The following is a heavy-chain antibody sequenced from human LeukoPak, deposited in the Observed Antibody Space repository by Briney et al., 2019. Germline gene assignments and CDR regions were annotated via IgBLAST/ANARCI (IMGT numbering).Heavy chain of an antibody. J-gene: IGHJ4*02. CDR2: TYYRSKWFY. Sequence: SQTLSLTCDISGDTVSSNSAAWSWIRQSPSRGLEWLGRTYYRSKWFYDYAMSVKGRMTINPDTSKNQFSLQLNSVTPEDTAVYYCARDLHELELYYFDSWGQGTLVIVSS. CDR1: GDTVSSNSAA. D-gene: IGHD1-7*01. CDR3: ARDLHELELYYFDS. V-gene: IGHV6-1*01.